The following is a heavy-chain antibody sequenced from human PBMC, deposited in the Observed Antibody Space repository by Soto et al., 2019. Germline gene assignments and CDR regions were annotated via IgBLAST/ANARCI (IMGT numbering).Heavy chain of an antibody. J-gene: IGHJ4*02. Sequence: SETLSLTCIVSGESISSSSYYWGWIRQPPGKGLEWIGSIYYSGRTYYNPSFKSRVTISIDTSKNQFSLKPSSVTATDTAVYYCARQRTTVVTQAYFDHWGQGALVTVSS. CDR1: GESISSSSYY. CDR3: ARQRTTVVTQAYFDH. D-gene: IGHD2-21*02. CDR2: IYYSGRT. V-gene: IGHV4-39*01.